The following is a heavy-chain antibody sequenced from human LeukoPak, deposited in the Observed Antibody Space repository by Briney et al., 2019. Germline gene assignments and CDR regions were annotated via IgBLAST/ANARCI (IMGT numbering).Heavy chain of an antibody. Sequence: GASVKVSYKASGYTFASYDINWVRQATGQGLEYLGRMNPNSGHTGYAQKFQGRFTMTWDTSVSTAYMELSSLSSEDTAVYYCARTLVRGLPGMDVWGQGTTVTVSS. CDR3: ARTLVRGLPGMDV. CDR1: GYTFASYD. J-gene: IGHJ6*02. D-gene: IGHD3-10*01. CDR2: MNPNSGHT. V-gene: IGHV1-8*01.